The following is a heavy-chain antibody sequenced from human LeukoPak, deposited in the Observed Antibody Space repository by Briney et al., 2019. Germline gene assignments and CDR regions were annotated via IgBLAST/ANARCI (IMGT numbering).Heavy chain of an antibody. CDR3: ARVGQTDSGGNSGSFDY. D-gene: IGHD4-23*01. Sequence: GGSLRLSCAASGFTFSSYSMNWVRQAPGNGLEGVSSISSSSSYIYYADSVKGRFTISRDNAKNSLYLQINSLRAEDTAVYYCARVGQTDSGGNSGSFDYWGQGTLVTVSS. J-gene: IGHJ4*02. CDR2: ISSSSSYI. CDR1: GFTFSSYS. V-gene: IGHV3-21*01.